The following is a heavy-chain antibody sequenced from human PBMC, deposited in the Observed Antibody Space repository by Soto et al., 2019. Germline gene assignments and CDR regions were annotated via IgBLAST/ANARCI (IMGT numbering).Heavy chain of an antibody. V-gene: IGHV4-34*01. J-gene: IGHJ4*02. CDR3: VRGTYNYSSRYFGD. CDR1: GGSFSGYF. CDR2: INHSGIT. D-gene: IGHD1-20*01. Sequence: SETPSLTCTVSGGSFSGYFWTWIRQPPGKGLEWLAEINHSGITNYNPSVESRVSMSVDTSKNQFSLRLYSVTAADTAVYYCVRGTYNYSSRYFGDWGQGTLVTFSS.